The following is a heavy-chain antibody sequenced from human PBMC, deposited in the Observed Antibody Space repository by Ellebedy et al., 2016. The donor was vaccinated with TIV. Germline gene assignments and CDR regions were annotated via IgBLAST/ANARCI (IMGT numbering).Heavy chain of an antibody. CDR3: AKDNQWELRYWYFDL. CDR1: GFTFDDYA. D-gene: IGHD1-26*01. J-gene: IGHJ2*01. Sequence: GGSLRLSXAASGFTFDDYAMHWVRQAPGKGLGWVSGISWNSGSIGYADSVKGRFTISRDNAKNSLYLQMNSLRAEDTALYYCAKDNQWELRYWYFDLWGRGTLVTVSS. CDR2: ISWNSGSI. V-gene: IGHV3-9*01.